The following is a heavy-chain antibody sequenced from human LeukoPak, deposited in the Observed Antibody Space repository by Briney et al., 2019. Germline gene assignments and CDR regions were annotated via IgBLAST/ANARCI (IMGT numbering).Heavy chain of an antibody. V-gene: IGHV3-7*03. CDR3: AKGAYGDDYYYYGMDV. CDR1: GFSFNNDW. J-gene: IGHJ6*02. CDR2: INQDGSEK. D-gene: IGHD4-17*01. Sequence: PGGSLRLSCATSGFSFNNDWMDWVRQAPGKGLEWVANINQDGSEKNCLDSVKGRFTISRDNSKNTLYLQMNSLRAEDTAVYYCAKGAYGDDYYYYGMDVWGQGTTVTVSS.